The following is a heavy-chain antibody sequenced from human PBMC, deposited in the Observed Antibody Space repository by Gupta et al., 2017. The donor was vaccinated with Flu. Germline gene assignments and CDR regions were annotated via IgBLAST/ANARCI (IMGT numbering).Heavy chain of an antibody. CDR1: EFTFSAYW. CDR3: TRGGFSHALDV. Sequence: EVQLVESWGGLVQPGGSLRRSCTASEFTFSAYWMYWVRQAPGKGLMWVSRVDGDGSSTTYADSVKGRFTISRDNAKNTLYLQMNTLRDEDTAVYYCTRGGFSHALDVWGQGTTVTVSS. D-gene: IGHD3-3*02. V-gene: IGHV3-74*01. CDR2: VDGDGSST. J-gene: IGHJ6*02.